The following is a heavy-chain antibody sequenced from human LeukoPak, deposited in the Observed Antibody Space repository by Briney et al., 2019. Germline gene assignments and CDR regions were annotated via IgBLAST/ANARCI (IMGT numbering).Heavy chain of an antibody. CDR1: GGSISSYY. D-gene: IGHD1-7*01. CDR2: IYYSGST. J-gene: IGHJ5*02. CDR3: ARLSGNWNYRWFDP. V-gene: IGHV4-59*01. Sequence: PSETLSLTCTVSGGSISSYYWSWIRQPPGKGLEWIGYIYYSGSTNYNPSLKSRVTISVDTSKNQFSLKLSSVTAADTAVYYRARLSGNWNYRWFDPWGQGTLVTVSS.